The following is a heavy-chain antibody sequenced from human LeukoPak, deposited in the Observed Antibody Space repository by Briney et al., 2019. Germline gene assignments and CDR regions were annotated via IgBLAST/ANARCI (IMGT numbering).Heavy chain of an antibody. CDR1: GDSISSSNCY. CDR2: VYFSGGT. Sequence: SETLSLTCTVSGDSISSSNCYWGWIRQPPGKGLEWIGSVYFSGGTYYNASLKSRVTISVDTSKNQFSLKLSSVTAADTAVYYCARYYDFWSGQYQSYSYMDVWGKGTTVTVSS. D-gene: IGHD3-3*01. CDR3: ARYYDFWSGQYQSYSYMDV. V-gene: IGHV4-39*01. J-gene: IGHJ6*03.